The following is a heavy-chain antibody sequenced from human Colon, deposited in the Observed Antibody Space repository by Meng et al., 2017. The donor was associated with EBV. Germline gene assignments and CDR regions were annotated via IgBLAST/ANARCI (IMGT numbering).Heavy chain of an antibody. CDR1: GGSISISSYY. CDR3: ARRRYYYGSGSYHSYYFDY. V-gene: IGHV4-39*01. D-gene: IGHD3-10*01. CDR2: IYYNGST. J-gene: IGHJ4*02. Sequence: QLQPKWSGPGLVKRSETLSLTCTVSGGSISISSYYWGWIRQPPGKGLEWIGSIYYNGSTYYNPSLKSRVTISVDTSKNQFSLKLNSVTAADTAVYYCARRRYYYGSGSYHSYYFDYWGQGALVTVSS.